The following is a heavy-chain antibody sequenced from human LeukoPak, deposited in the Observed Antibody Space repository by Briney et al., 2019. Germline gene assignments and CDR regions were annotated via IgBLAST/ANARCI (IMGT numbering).Heavy chain of an antibody. D-gene: IGHD3-3*01. CDR1: GGSISSGSYY. V-gene: IGHV4-61*02. CDR2: IYTSGST. J-gene: IGHJ6*03. Sequence: SETLSLTCTVSGGSISSGSYYWSWIRQPAGKGLEWIGRIYTSGSTNYNPSLKSRVTISVDTSKNQFSLKLSSVTAADTAVYYCARVASAWSASFYYYYYMDVWGKGTTVTVSS. CDR3: ARVASAWSASFYYYYYMDV.